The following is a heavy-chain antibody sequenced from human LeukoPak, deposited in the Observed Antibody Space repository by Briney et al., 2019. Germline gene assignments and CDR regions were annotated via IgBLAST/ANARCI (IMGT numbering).Heavy chain of an antibody. CDR2: FDPEDGET. D-gene: IGHD4-17*01. CDR3: ATLGTVTTEVDWFDP. J-gene: IGHJ5*02. CDR1: GYTLTELS. V-gene: IGHV1-24*01. Sequence: ASVTVSCTVSGYTLTELSMHWVRQAPGKGLEWMGGFDPEDGETIYAQKFQGRVTMTEDTSTDTAYMELSSLRSEDTAVYYCATLGTVTTEVDWFDPWGQGTLVTVSS.